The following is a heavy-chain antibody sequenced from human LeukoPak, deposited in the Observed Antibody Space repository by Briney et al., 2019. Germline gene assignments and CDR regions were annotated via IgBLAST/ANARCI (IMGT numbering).Heavy chain of an antibody. CDR3: ARLPRYREWYFDY. D-gene: IGHD3-3*01. V-gene: IGHV4-59*08. CDR2: IYYSGST. CDR1: GGSISSYY. Sequence: SETLSLTCTVSGGSISSYYWSWIRQPPGKGLEWIGYIYYSGSTNYNPSLKSRVTISVDTSKNQFSLKLSSVTAADTAVYYCARLPRYREWYFDYWGQGTLVTVSS. J-gene: IGHJ4*02.